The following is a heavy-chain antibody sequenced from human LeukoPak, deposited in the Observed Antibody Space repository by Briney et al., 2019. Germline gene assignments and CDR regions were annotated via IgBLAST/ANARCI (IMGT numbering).Heavy chain of an antibody. Sequence: GGSLRLSCAASGFTFSSYSMNWVRQAPGKGLEWVSSISSSSSYIYYADSVKGRFTISRDNVKNSLYLQMNSLRAEDTAVYYCARDPWGVGATAPSFDYWGQGTLVTVSS. D-gene: IGHD1-26*01. CDR1: GFTFSSYS. CDR2: ISSSSSYI. CDR3: ARDPWGVGATAPSFDY. V-gene: IGHV3-21*01. J-gene: IGHJ4*02.